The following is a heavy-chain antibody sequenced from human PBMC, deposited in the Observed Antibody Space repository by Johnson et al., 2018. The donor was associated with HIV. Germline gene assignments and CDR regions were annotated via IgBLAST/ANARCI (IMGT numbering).Heavy chain of an antibody. CDR2: IYSGGST. CDR3: ARGREGGNYQGGAFDI. Sequence: VQLVESGGGLIQPGGSLILSCAASGFTVSSNYMSWVRQAPGKGLEWVSVIYSGGSTYYADSVKGRFTISRDNSKNTLYLQMNSLRAEDTAVYYCARGREGGNYQGGAFDIWGQGTMVTVSS. CDR1: GFTVSSNY. V-gene: IGHV3-66*03. J-gene: IGHJ3*02. D-gene: IGHD1-26*01.